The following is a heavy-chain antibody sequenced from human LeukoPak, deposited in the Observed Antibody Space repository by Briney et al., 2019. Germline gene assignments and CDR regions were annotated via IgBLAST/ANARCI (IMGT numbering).Heavy chain of an antibody. D-gene: IGHD3-22*01. Sequence: GGSLRLSCAASGFTFNTFSMNWVRQALGKGLEWISYLSGSSNTVHYADSVKGRFTISRDNSKNTLYLQMNSLRAEDTAVYYCAKEFVIGGFDYWGQGTLVTVSS. V-gene: IGHV3-48*01. CDR2: LSGSSNTV. CDR1: GFTFNTFS. J-gene: IGHJ4*02. CDR3: AKEFVIGGFDY.